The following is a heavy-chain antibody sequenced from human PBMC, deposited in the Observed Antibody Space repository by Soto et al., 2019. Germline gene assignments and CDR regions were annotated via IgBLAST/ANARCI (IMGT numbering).Heavy chain of an antibody. CDR3: ARVAVPAAFPRNNYYYGMDV. Sequence: SETLSLTCTVSGGSISSGDYYWSWIRQPPGKGLEWIGYIYYSGSTNYNPSLKSRVTISVDTSKNQFSLKLSSVTAADTAVYFCARVAVPAAFPRNNYYYGMDVWGQGTTVTVSS. J-gene: IGHJ6*02. V-gene: IGHV4-61*08. CDR1: GGSISSGDYY. CDR2: IYYSGST. D-gene: IGHD2-2*01.